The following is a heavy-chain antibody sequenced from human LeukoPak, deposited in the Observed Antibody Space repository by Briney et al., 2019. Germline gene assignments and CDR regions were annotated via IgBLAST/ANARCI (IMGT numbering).Heavy chain of an antibody. CDR2: ISSSGSTI. V-gene: IGHV3-11*01. CDR1: GFPFNDYY. CDR3: ARDEYCSSTSCYDI. J-gene: IGHJ3*02. Sequence: GGSLRLSCAASGFPFNDYYMSWIRQAPGKGREWVSYISSSGSTIYYADSVKGRFTISRDNAKNSLYLQMNSLRAEDTAVYYCARDEYCSSTSCYDIWGQGTMVTVSS. D-gene: IGHD2-2*01.